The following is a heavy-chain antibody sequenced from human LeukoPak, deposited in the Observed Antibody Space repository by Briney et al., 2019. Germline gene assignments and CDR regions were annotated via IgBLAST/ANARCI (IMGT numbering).Heavy chain of an antibody. Sequence: GGSLRLSCAASGFTFDDYGMSWVRQAPGKGLEWVSLISWDGGSTYYADSVKGRFTISRDNSKNSLYLQMNSLRTEDTALYYCAKEGVSHYYMDVWGKGTTVTISS. CDR2: ISWDGGST. CDR1: GFTFDDYG. CDR3: AKEGVSHYYMDV. J-gene: IGHJ6*03. V-gene: IGHV3-43*01.